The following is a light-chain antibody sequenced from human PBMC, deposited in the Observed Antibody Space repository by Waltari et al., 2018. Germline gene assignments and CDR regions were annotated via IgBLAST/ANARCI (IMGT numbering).Light chain of an antibody. V-gene: IGLV2-8*01. J-gene: IGLJ3*02. CDR1: NSDIGAYNY. Sequence: QSALTQPPSASGSPGQSVTIPCTGTNSDIGAYNYVSWYQQYPGKAPRVVIYEVSQRPPAVPGGCSASTSGNTASLTVSWLQAEDEAEYHCSSYAGSNGMVFGGGTKVTVL. CDR2: EVS. CDR3: SSYAGSNGMV.